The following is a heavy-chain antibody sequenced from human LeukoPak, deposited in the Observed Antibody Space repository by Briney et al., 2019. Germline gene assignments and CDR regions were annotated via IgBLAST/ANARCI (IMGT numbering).Heavy chain of an antibody. V-gene: IGHV3-23*01. Sequence: GGSLRLSCAASGFTFSTCAMSWVRQAPGKGLEWVSTVSSGDGITYYADSVKGRFTVSRDNSQHTLYLQVSSLRAEDTAVYFCAKSVFHIMTDYYFALDVWGQGTTVTVSS. J-gene: IGHJ6*02. CDR2: VSSGDGIT. CDR3: AKSVFHIMTDYYFALDV. D-gene: IGHD3-9*01. CDR1: GFTFSTCA.